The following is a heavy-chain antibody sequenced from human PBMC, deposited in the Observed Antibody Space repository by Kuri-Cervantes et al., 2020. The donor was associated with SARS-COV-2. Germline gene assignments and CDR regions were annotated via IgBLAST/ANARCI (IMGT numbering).Heavy chain of an antibody. V-gene: IGHV3-23*01. CDR2: ISGSGGST. Sequence: GGSLRLSCTVSGFKFRSYGIRWVRQAPGQRLEWVSAISGSGGSTYYADSVKGRFTISRDNSKNTLYLQMNSLRAEDTAVYYCAKDLKFWDTAMVIGDYWGQGSLVTVSS. D-gene: IGHD5-18*01. CDR3: AKDLKFWDTAMVIGDY. J-gene: IGHJ4*02. CDR1: GFKFRSYG.